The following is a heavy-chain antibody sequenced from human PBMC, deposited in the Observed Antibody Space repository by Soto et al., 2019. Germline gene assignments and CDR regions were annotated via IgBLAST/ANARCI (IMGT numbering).Heavy chain of an antibody. CDR3: ARLAADGYSYYYGMDV. V-gene: IGHV4-31*03. CDR1: GGSISSGDYY. D-gene: IGHD2-15*01. CDR2: IYYSGIT. Sequence: QVQLQESGPGLVKPSQTLSLTCTVSGGSISSGDYYWTWIRQHPGKGLEGIGYIYYSGITYYNTSHKSRVTISGDTSKNQFSLKRSTVTDADTAVYYCARLAADGYSYYYGMDVWGQGATVSVS. J-gene: IGHJ6*02.